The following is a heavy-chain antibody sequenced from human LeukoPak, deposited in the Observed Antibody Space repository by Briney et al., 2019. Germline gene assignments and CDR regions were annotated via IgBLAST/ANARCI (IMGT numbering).Heavy chain of an antibody. CDR1: GGTFSSYA. V-gene: IGHV1-69*05. J-gene: IGHJ4*02. Sequence: ASVKVSCKASGGTFSSYAISWVRQAPGQGLEWMGGIIPIFGTANYAQKFQGRVTITTDESTSTAYMELSSLRSEDTAVYYCARMGSGWYGDYWGQGTLVAVSS. CDR2: IIPIFGTA. D-gene: IGHD6-19*01. CDR3: ARMGSGWYGDY.